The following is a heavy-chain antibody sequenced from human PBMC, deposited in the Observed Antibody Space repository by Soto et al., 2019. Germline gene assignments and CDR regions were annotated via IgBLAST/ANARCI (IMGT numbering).Heavy chain of an antibody. Sequence: ESLKLSCKGSVYSFTSYWISWVRQMPGKGLEWMGRIDPSDSYTNYSPSFQGHVTISADKSISTAYLQWSSLKASDTAMYYCARHTAYCGGDCNAFDIWGQGTMVT. CDR1: VYSFTSYW. CDR2: IDPSDSYT. J-gene: IGHJ3*02. D-gene: IGHD2-21*02. V-gene: IGHV5-10-1*01. CDR3: ARHTAYCGGDCNAFDI.